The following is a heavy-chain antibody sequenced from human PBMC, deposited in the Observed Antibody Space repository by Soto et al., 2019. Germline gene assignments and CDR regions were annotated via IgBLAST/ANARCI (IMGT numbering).Heavy chain of an antibody. CDR2: INYSGRT. CDR3: ARFSTLGKDYGVDV. CDR1: SGSISSSDYY. J-gene: IGHJ6*02. Sequence: QVQLQESGPGLVKPSQTLSLTYSVSSGSISSSDYYWRLIRQPPGKGLEWIGYINYSGRTYYKPSPKSRVSIPIDTSMNQFPLRLTSVTAADTAVYFCARFSTLGKDYGVDVWGQGTTVTVSS. V-gene: IGHV4-30-4*01. D-gene: IGHD3-3*02.